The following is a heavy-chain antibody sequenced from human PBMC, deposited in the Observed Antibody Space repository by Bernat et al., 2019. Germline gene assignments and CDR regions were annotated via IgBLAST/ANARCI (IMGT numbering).Heavy chain of an antibody. CDR1: GTSVSGTSAA. V-gene: IGHV6-1*01. CDR3: ARGPQWLVP. CDR2: TYYRSKWYN. D-gene: IGHD6-19*01. J-gene: IGHJ3*01. Sequence: QVQLQQSGPGLVKPSQTLSLTCAISGTSVSGTSAAWNWIRHSPSRGLEWLGRTYYRSKWYNDYAVSVKSRISINPDTSKNQFSLQLNSVTPDDTAVYYCARGPQWLVPWGQGTMVTVSS.